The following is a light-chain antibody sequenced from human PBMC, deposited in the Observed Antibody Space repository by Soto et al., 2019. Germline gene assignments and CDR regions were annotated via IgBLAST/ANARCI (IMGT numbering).Light chain of an antibody. CDR3: IQASQPFT. V-gene: IGKV2-24*01. CDR1: QSLVHSDGNTY. CDR2: KVS. J-gene: IGKJ3*01. Sequence: DLVMTQTPLSSPVTLGQPASISCRSSQSLVHSDGNTYWSWLQQRTVQTPRLLIDKVSNRLSGVQDRFSGSGAGADLTLKISRVEGADVGGYYCIQASQPFTFGPGTRVDLK.